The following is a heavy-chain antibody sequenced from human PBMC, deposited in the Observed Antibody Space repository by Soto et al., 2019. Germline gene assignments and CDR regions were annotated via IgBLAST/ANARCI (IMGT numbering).Heavy chain of an antibody. Sequence: EMQLVESGGGLVQPGGSLRLSCAASGFTFSSYWMNWVRQGPGKGLVWVSRINSDGSDTSYADSVKGRFTIARANAKNTLYLQMNSLRAEDTAVYYCARLDSSSWAFDYWGQGTLVTVSS. J-gene: IGHJ4*02. CDR1: GFTFSSYW. CDR3: ARLDSSSWAFDY. CDR2: INSDGSDT. D-gene: IGHD6-13*01. V-gene: IGHV3-74*01.